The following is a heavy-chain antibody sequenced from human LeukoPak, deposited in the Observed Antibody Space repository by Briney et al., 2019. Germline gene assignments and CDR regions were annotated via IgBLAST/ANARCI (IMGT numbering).Heavy chain of an antibody. J-gene: IGHJ6*03. Sequence: PGGSLRLSCAASGFTFSSYWMSWVRQAPGKGLEWVANIKQDGSEKYYVDSMKGRFTISRDNAKNSLYLQMSSLRAEDTAVYYCARVPLSYYYYYMDVWGKGTTVTVSS. CDR2: IKQDGSEK. CDR3: ARVPLSYYYYYMDV. CDR1: GFTFSSYW. D-gene: IGHD2-2*01. V-gene: IGHV3-7*01.